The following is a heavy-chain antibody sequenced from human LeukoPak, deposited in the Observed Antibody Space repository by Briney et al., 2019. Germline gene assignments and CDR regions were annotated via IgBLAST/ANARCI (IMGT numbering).Heavy chain of an antibody. CDR3: ARVATSLRAFDI. V-gene: IGHV4-34*01. CDR1: GGSLSDYY. J-gene: IGHJ3*02. D-gene: IGHD1-26*01. CDR2: ISHRGRT. Sequence: PSETLSLTCAVYGGSLSDYYWSWIRQSPGKGLEWIGEISHRGRTYYNLSLKSRVTISIDTSKNQFSLKVNSVTAADTAVYYCARVATSLRAFDIWGQGTMVTVSS.